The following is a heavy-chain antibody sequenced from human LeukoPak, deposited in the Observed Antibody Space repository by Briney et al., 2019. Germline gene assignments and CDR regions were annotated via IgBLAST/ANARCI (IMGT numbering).Heavy chain of an antibody. D-gene: IGHD4-11*01. J-gene: IGHJ1*01. V-gene: IGHV3-23*01. Sequence: GGSLRLSCAMSGFTFSTYAMHWVRQAPGQGLEWVSVMSGTGFDAYNADSAKGRFTISRDNSKSTVYLQMNSLRAEDTAIYYCAKGNGYFQHWGQGTLVTVSS. CDR2: MSGTGFDA. CDR3: AKGNGYFQH. CDR1: GFTFSTYA.